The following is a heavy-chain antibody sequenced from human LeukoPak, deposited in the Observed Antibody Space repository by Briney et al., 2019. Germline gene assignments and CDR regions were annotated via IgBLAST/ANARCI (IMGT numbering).Heavy chain of an antibody. CDR1: GGTFTNYA. V-gene: IGHV1-69*05. J-gene: IGHJ4*02. CDR3: ARPNKAAQYGPFDY. CDR2: IIRIYGTA. D-gene: IGHD6-6*01. Sequence: WGSVKVSCKASGGTFTNYAISWVRQAPGQGLEWVGGIIRIYGTASYAQTFQGKVTITTDESTSTSYLELSSLRSEDTAVYYCARPNKAAQYGPFDYWGQGTLVTVSS.